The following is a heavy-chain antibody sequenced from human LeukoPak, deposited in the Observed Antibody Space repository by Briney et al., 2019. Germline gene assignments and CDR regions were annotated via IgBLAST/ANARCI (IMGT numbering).Heavy chain of an antibody. CDR3: ARLLWFGEFIMGLFWFDP. V-gene: IGHV4-34*01. CDR1: SGSFSGYY. J-gene: IGHJ5*02. Sequence: SETLSLTCDVNSGSFSGYYWSWIRQPPGKGLEWIGEINNSGSTYYNPSLKSRVTISVDTSKNQFSLKLSSVTAADTAVYYCARLLWFGEFIMGLFWFDPWGQGTLVTVSS. D-gene: IGHD3-10*01. CDR2: INNSGST.